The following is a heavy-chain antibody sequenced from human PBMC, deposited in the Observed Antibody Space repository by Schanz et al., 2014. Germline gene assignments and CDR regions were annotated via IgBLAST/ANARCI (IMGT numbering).Heavy chain of an antibody. J-gene: IGHJ6*02. CDR3: AREDVVVVGVDFSYYYGMDV. D-gene: IGHD2-21*01. V-gene: IGHV1-2*06. CDR1: GGTFVTFF. Sequence: QVQLVQSGAEVKEPGSSVKVSCKPSGGTFVTFFFTWVRQAPGQGLEWLGRITPKTGVTNYAQKFNDRVTMTREASTNTVYMELSRLTSDDMAVYYCAREDVVVVGVDFSYYYGMDVWGQGTRVTVSS. CDR2: ITPKTGVT.